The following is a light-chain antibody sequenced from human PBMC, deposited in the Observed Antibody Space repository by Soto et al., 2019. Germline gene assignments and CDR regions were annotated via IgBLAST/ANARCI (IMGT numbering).Light chain of an antibody. CDR2: GAS. Sequence: EIVLTQSPGTLSLSPGERATLSCRASQSVSNNYLAWYQQKPGQAPRLLIYGASNRATGIPDRFSGSGSGTDFTLTISSLEPEDFAVYYCQQRSNWPTFGQGRRLEIK. J-gene: IGKJ5*01. V-gene: IGKV3D-20*02. CDR3: QQRSNWPT. CDR1: QSVSNNY.